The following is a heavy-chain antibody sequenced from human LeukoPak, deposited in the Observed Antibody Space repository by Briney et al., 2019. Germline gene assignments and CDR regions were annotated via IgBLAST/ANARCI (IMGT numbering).Heavy chain of an antibody. V-gene: IGHV4-59*01. D-gene: IGHD5-12*01. CDR2: FYYSGGT. Sequence: SETLSLTCTVSGGSITNNYWSWIRQPPGKGLEWIGYFYYSGGTNYNPSLKSRVHISIDTSKNQFYLKVNSVTAADTAIYYCARGVHGYDRDWGQGTLVTVSS. CDR1: GGSITNNY. J-gene: IGHJ4*02. CDR3: ARGVHGYDRD.